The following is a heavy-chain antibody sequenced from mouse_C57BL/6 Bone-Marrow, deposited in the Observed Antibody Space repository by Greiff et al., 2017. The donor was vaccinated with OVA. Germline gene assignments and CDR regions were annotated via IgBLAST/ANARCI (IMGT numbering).Heavy chain of an antibody. V-gene: IGHV1-50*01. CDR2: IDPSDSYT. Sequence: QVQLQQPGAELVKPGASVKLSCKASGYTFTSYWMQWVKQRPGQGLEWIGEIDPSDSYTNYNQKFKGKATLTVDTSSSTAYMQLSSLTSEDSAVYYCARREDYRGQGTSVTVSS. J-gene: IGHJ4*01. CDR1: GYTFTSYW. CDR3: ARREDY.